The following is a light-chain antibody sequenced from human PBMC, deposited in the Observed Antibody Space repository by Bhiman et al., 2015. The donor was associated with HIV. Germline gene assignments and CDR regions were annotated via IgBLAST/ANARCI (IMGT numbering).Light chain of an antibody. V-gene: IGLV2-14*01. CDR2: DVS. CDR3: SSHTSSSLVV. CDR1: TSDVGGYKY. J-gene: IGLJ2*01. Sequence: QSALPQPASVSGSPGQSISISCTGTTSDVGGYKYVSWYQQHPGKAPKLMIYDVSNRPSGVSNRFSGSKSGNTASLTISGLQAEDEADYYCSSHTSSSLVVFGGGTKLTVL.